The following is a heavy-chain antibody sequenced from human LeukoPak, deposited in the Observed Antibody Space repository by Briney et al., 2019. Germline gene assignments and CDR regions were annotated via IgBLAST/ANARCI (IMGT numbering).Heavy chain of an antibody. V-gene: IGHV4-61*05. Sequence: SETLSLTCTVSGGSISSSSYYWGWIRQPPGKGLEWIGYIYYSGSTNYNPSLKSRVTISVDTSKNQFSLKLSSVTAADTAVYYCARVLPLRLGGYYYGMDVWGQGTTVTVSS. D-gene: IGHD2-15*01. CDR3: ARVLPLRLGGYYYGMDV. CDR1: GGSISSSSYY. CDR2: IYYSGST. J-gene: IGHJ6*02.